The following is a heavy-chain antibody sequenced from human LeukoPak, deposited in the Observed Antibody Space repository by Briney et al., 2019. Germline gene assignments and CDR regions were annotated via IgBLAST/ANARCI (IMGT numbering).Heavy chain of an antibody. CDR1: GGSISSGDYY. J-gene: IGHJ3*02. Sequence: SQTLSLTCTVSGGSISSGDYYWSWIRQPPGKGLEWIGYIYYSGSTYYNPSLKSRFTISVDTSKNQFSLKLSSVTAADTAVYYCARKGSVLDAFDIWGQGTMVTVSS. CDR2: IYYSGST. V-gene: IGHV4-30-4*08. D-gene: IGHD3-10*01. CDR3: ARKGSVLDAFDI.